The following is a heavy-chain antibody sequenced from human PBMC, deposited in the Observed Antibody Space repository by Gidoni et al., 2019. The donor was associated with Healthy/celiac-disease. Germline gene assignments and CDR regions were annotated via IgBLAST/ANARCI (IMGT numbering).Heavy chain of an antibody. V-gene: IGHV3-23*01. CDR3: AKDRGYCSSTSCAPEYDY. D-gene: IGHD2-2*01. J-gene: IGHJ4*02. Sequence: EVQLLESGGGLVQPGGSLRLSCPASGFTFSSYALSWVRQAPGKGLEWVSAISGSGGSTYYAGSVKGRFTISRDNSKNTLYLQMNSLRAEDTAVYYCAKDRGYCSSTSCAPEYDYWGQGTLVTVSS. CDR1: GFTFSSYA. CDR2: ISGSGGST.